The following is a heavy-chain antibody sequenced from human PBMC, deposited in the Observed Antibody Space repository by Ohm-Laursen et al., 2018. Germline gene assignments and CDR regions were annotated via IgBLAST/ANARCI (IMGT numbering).Heavy chain of an antibody. D-gene: IGHD6-13*01. Sequence: SLRLSCAASGFTFSSYGMHWVRQAPGKGLEWVAVIWYDGSNKYYADSVKGRFTISRDNSKNMLYLQMNSLRAEDTAMYYCARGPPAGAFDIWGQGTMVTVSS. V-gene: IGHV3-33*01. CDR2: IWYDGSNK. CDR1: GFTFSSYG. CDR3: ARGPPAGAFDI. J-gene: IGHJ3*02.